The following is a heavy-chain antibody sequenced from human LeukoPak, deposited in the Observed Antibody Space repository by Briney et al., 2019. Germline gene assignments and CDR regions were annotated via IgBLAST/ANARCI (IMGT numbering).Heavy chain of an antibody. V-gene: IGHV4-59*01. CDR1: ADSITTYQ. CDR3: ARVGRGDHTWGSYSFDY. Sequence: PSETLSLTCTVSADSITTYQWSWVRQPPGEGLEWIGYISYSGATMYNPSLRSRVTISIDTSKNQFSLKLSSVTAADTAVYYCARVGRGDHTWGSYSFDYWGQGTLVTVSS. D-gene: IGHD3-16*01. CDR2: ISYSGAT. J-gene: IGHJ4*02.